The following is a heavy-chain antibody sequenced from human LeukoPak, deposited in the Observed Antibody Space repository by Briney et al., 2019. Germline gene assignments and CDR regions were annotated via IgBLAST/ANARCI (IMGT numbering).Heavy chain of an antibody. CDR2: IYYSGST. V-gene: IGHV4-39*07. J-gene: IGHJ4*02. D-gene: IGHD4-23*01. CDR3: AREPVVTPLVDY. CDR1: GGSISSSSYY. Sequence: PSETLSLTCTVSGGSISSSSYYWGWIRQPPGKGLEWIGSIYYSGSTYYNPSLKSRVTISVDTSKNQFSLKLSSVTAADTAVYYCAREPVVTPLVDYWGQGTLVTVSS.